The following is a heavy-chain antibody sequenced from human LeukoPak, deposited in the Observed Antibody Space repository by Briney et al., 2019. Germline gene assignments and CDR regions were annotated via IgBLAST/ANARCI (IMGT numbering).Heavy chain of an antibody. Sequence: GESLKISCKGSGYNFISYWIGWVRQMPGKGLEWMGIIYPSDSDTTYSPSFQGQVTISADKSISTAYLQWSSLKASDTAIYDCARRELGILYYFDYWGQGTLVTVSS. CDR2: IYPSDSDT. V-gene: IGHV5-51*01. D-gene: IGHD7-27*01. CDR1: GYNFISYW. CDR3: ARRELGILYYFDY. J-gene: IGHJ4*02.